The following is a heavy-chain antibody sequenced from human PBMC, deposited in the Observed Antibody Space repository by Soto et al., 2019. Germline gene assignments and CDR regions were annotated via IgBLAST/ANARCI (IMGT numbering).Heavy chain of an antibody. D-gene: IGHD5-18*01. CDR1: GYTFTSYD. V-gene: IGHV1-8*01. CDR2: MNPNSGNA. CDR3: ARHTATVPGDF. Sequence: QVQLVQSGAEVTKPGASVKVSCKASGYTFTSYDINWVRQATGQRPGWMGWMNPNSGNAGYAEKFQGRVTMTRDTSITTAYMELSGLTSDDTAVYYCARHTATVPGDFWGQGTPVTVSS. J-gene: IGHJ4*02.